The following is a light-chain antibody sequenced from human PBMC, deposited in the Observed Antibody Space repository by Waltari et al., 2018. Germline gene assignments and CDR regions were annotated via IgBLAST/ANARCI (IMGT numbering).Light chain of an antibody. CDR2: DAS. J-gene: IGKJ4*01. CDR1: QNIDIY. Sequence: EIVLTQSPATLSLSPGERVTLSCRASQNIDIYLAWYQQRPGPAPGLLISDASYRATGIPARFSGSGSGTDFTLTISSLEPEDIAIYYCQQRSSWPLTFGGGTKVEFK. CDR3: QQRSSWPLT. V-gene: IGKV3-11*01.